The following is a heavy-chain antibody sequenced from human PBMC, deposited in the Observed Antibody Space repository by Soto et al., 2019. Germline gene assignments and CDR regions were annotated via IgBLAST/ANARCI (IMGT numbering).Heavy chain of an antibody. CDR2: IIPIFGTA. D-gene: IGHD5-18*01. V-gene: IGHV1-69*13. CDR1: GGTFSSYA. Sequence: SVKVSCKASGGTFSSYAISWVRQAPGQGLEWMGGIIPIFGTANYAQKFQGRVTITADESTSTAYMELSSLRSEDTAVYYCAGLVDTAMVYYYYYGMDVWGQGTTVTVSS. CDR3: AGLVDTAMVYYYYYGMDV. J-gene: IGHJ6*02.